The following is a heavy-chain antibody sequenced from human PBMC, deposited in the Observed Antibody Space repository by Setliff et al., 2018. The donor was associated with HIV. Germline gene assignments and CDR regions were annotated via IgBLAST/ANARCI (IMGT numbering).Heavy chain of an antibody. J-gene: IGHJ4*02. CDR3: ARDPLDGDGPFDY. CDR1: GYTFTTYY. V-gene: IGHV1-46*01. CDR2: INPSVGST. D-gene: IGHD7-27*01. Sequence: ASVKVSCKASGYTFTTYYMHWVRQAPGRGLEWMAVINPSVGSTNFAQMFQGRVTMTRDTSTSTVYMELSSLRSEDTAVYYCARDPLDGDGPFDYWGQGTLVTVSS.